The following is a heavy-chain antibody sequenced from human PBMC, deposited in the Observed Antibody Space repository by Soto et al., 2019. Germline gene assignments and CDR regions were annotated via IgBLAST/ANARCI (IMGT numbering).Heavy chain of an antibody. CDR2: VFWDDDK. V-gene: IGHV2-5*02. Sequence: QITLKESGPTLVKPTQTLTLTCTFSGFSLSTSGVGVGWIRQPPGKALEWLALVFWDDDKRYSPSLKSRLTITKHTSKNQVVLTMTNMDPVDTATYFCAHTRAPRIFDYWGQGTLVTVSS. J-gene: IGHJ4*02. D-gene: IGHD2-15*01. CDR3: AHTRAPRIFDY. CDR1: GFSLSTSGVG.